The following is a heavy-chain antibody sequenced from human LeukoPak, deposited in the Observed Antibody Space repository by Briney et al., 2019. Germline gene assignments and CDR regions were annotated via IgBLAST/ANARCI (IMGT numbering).Heavy chain of an antibody. J-gene: IGHJ3*01. CDR2: IYYTEST. CDR3: ARDRIPEANTGAFDV. CDR1: GGSISNYY. D-gene: IGHD2-2*01. V-gene: IGHV4-59*01. Sequence: PSETLSLTCTVSGGSISNYYWNWIRQPPGKGLEWIGYIYYTESTSYNPSLNSRVTVSVDKSKSQFSLKLTSVTAADTAVYFCARDRIPEANTGAFDVWGQGTMVTVSS.